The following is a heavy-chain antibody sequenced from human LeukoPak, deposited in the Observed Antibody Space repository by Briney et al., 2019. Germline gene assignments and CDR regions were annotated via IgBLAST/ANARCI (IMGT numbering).Heavy chain of an antibody. D-gene: IGHD3-22*01. CDR2: IAFGNGNT. CDR3: AAEGTYYYDSSGYKNCFDP. J-gene: IGHJ5*02. CDR1: GFTFTSYT. Sequence: SVKVSCKPSGFTFTSYTVIWVRQARGQRLEWIGWIAFGNGNTNCDPKFQERVTITTDMSTTTVYMELSTLRSEDTAVYYCAAEGTYYYDSSGYKNCFDPWGQGTLVTVSS. V-gene: IGHV1-58*01.